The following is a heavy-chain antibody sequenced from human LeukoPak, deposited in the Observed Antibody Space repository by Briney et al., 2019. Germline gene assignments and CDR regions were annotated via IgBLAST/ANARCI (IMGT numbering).Heavy chain of an antibody. J-gene: IGHJ4*02. CDR1: GYSISSGYY. CDR3: ARVWRFGFGELSPFDY. CDR2: IYHSGST. Sequence: SETLSLTCAVSGYSISSGYYWGWIRQPPGKGLEWIGSIYHSGSTYYNPSLKSRVTISVDTSKNQFSLKLGSVTAADTAVYYCARVWRFGFGELSPFDYWGQGTLVTVSS. V-gene: IGHV4-38-2*01. D-gene: IGHD3-10*01.